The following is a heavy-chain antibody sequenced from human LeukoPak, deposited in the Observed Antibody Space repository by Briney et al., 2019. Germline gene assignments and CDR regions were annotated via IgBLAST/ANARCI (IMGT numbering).Heavy chain of an antibody. CDR1: GFIFSIYE. CDR3: ARDFITLIRRFMDV. V-gene: IGHV3-48*03. J-gene: IGHJ6*02. D-gene: IGHD3-10*01. CDR2: ISSSGSTI. Sequence: GGSLRLSCAASGFIFSIYEMNWVRRAPGKGLEWVSHISSSGSTIYYADSVKGRFTISRDNAKNSLYRQTNRLRAENTGVYYCARDFITLIRRFMDVWGQGTTVTVSS.